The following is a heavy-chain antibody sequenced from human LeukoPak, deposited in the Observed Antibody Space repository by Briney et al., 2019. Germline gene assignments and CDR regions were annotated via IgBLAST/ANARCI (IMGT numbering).Heavy chain of an antibody. V-gene: IGHV3-30*04. CDR1: GFTFSDYA. CDR3: SSLRSWGY. Sequence: ARSLRLSCAASGFTFSDYAMHWVRQAPGKGLEWVALVSYDGSNKYYADSVKGRFTISRDNSKSTLFLQMNSLRAEDTAVYYCSSLRSWGYWGQGTLVTVSS. CDR2: VSYDGSNK. D-gene: IGHD3-16*01. J-gene: IGHJ4*02.